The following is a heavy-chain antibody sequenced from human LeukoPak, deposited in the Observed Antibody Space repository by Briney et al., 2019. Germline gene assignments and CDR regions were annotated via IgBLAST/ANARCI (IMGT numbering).Heavy chain of an antibody. D-gene: IGHD6-19*01. V-gene: IGHV3-64D*09. J-gene: IGHJ4*02. CDR2: ITSNGGST. CDR1: GFTFSTYG. CDR3: VTRYSSGWYDY. Sequence: GGSLRLSCSASGFTFSTYGMYWVRQAPGKGLEYVSAITSNGGSTYYADSVEGRFTISRDNSKNTLYLQMSTLRAEDTAVYYCVTRYSSGWYDYWGQGTLVTVSS.